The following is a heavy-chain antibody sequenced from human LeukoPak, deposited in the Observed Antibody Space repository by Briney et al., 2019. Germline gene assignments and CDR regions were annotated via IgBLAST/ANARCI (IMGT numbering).Heavy chain of an antibody. Sequence: ASVKVSCKASGYTFTSYGISWVRQATGQGLEWMGWMNPNSGNTGYAQKFQGRVTMTRNTSISTAYMELSSLRSEDTAVYYCARAPRRGLFGPYYYYGMDVWGQGTTVTVSS. D-gene: IGHD3-10*02. CDR3: ARAPRRGLFGPYYYYGMDV. CDR2: MNPNSGNT. V-gene: IGHV1-8*02. J-gene: IGHJ6*02. CDR1: GYTFTSYG.